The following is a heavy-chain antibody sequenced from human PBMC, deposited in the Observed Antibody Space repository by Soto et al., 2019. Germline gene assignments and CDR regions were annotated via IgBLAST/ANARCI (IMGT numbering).Heavy chain of an antibody. J-gene: IGHJ6*02. D-gene: IGHD2-2*01. CDR1: GFTVSIYE. V-gene: IGHV3-48*03. Sequence: VQLVESGGGLVQPGGSLRLSCAASGFTVSIYEMNWVRQAAEKGLEWVSYISGSDSAIYYADSVKGRFTISRDNAKNSLYLQLNSLRAEDTAVYYCARTRFECRSISCRNYYYGLDVWGQGTTVTVSS. CDR3: ARTRFECRSISCRNYYYGLDV. CDR2: ISGSDSAI.